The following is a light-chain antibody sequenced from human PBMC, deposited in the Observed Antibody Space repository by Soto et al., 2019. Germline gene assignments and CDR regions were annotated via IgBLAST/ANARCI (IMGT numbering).Light chain of an antibody. Sequence: EIVITQSPATLSVSPGERATLPCRASQSVSSDLAWYDQKPGQAPRLLLYGASTRANGIPARFSGSGSGTEFTLTISNLQSEDFSVYFYQQYHNWPTITFGQGTRLEIK. J-gene: IGKJ5*01. CDR1: QSVSSD. V-gene: IGKV3-15*01. CDR3: QQYHNWPTIT. CDR2: GAS.